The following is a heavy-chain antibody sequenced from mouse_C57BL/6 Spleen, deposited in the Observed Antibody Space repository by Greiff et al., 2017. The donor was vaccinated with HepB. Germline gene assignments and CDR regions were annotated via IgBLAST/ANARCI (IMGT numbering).Heavy chain of an antibody. Sequence: QVQLKQSGAELVRPGASVTLSCKASGYTFTDYEMHWVKQTPVHGLEWIGAIDPETGGTAYNQKFKGKAILTADKSSSTAYMELRSLTSEDSAVYYCTNYYGSSYQDFDYWGQGTTLTVSS. J-gene: IGHJ2*01. CDR2: IDPETGGT. CDR3: TNYYGSSYQDFDY. D-gene: IGHD1-1*01. CDR1: GYTFTDYE. V-gene: IGHV1-15*01.